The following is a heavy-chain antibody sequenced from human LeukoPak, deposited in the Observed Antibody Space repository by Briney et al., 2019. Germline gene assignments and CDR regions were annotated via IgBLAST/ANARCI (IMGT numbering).Heavy chain of an antibody. CDR2: ISSSSSYI. D-gene: IGHD6-13*01. CDR3: TTGIAAAGTDY. J-gene: IGHJ4*02. V-gene: IGHV3-21*01. CDR1: GFPFSIHS. Sequence: GGSLRLSCAASGFPFSIHSMNWVRQAPGKGLEWVSSISSSSSYIYYADSVKGRFTISRDNAKNSLYLQMNSLRAEDTAVYYCTTGIAAAGTDYWGQGTLVTVSS.